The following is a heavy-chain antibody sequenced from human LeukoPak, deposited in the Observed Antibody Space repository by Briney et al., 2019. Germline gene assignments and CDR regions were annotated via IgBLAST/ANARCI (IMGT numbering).Heavy chain of an antibody. Sequence: SETLSLTCAVYGGSFSGYYWSWIRQPPGKGLEWIGEINHSGSTNYNPSLKSRVTISVDTSKNQFSLKLSSVTAADTAVYYCARENLGYDFWSGYYYHGAFDIWGQGTMVTVSS. J-gene: IGHJ3*02. D-gene: IGHD3-3*01. CDR2: INHSGST. CDR3: ARENLGYDFWSGYYYHGAFDI. V-gene: IGHV4-34*01. CDR1: GGSFSGYY.